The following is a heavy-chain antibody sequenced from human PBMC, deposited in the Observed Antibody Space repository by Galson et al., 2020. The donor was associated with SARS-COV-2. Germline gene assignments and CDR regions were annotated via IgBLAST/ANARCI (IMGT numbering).Heavy chain of an antibody. D-gene: IGHD3-16*01. V-gene: IGHV1-18*01. CDR2: ISGSNGNT. J-gene: IGHJ2*01. CDR3: ARSGRGTYRYFDL. CDR1: GYPFNRYG. Sequence: GESLKISCTASGYPFNRYGISWVRQAPGQGLEWIGWISGSNGNTHYVQKLQGRVTMTTDTSTGTAFMELRSLRFDDTAVYYCARSGRGTYRYFDLWGRGTLVTVSS.